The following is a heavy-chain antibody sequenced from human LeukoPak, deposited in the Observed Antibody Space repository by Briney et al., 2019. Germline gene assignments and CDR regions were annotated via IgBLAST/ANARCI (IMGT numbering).Heavy chain of an antibody. J-gene: IGHJ6*04. CDR1: SSSTYY. CDR3: AREYYGSGSPDV. V-gene: IGHV3-7*01. Sequence: SSSTYYWGWVRQAPGKGLEWVANIKQDGSEKYYVDSVKGRFTISRDNAKNSLYLQMNSLRAEDTAVYYCAREYYGSGSPDVWGKGTTVTVSS. CDR2: IKQDGSEK. D-gene: IGHD3-10*01.